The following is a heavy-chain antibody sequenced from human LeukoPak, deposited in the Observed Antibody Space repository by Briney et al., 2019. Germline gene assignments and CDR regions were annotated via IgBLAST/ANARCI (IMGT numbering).Heavy chain of an antibody. J-gene: IGHJ4*02. V-gene: IGHV1-2*02. CDR1: GYTFTGYY. Sequence: GASVKVSCKASGYTFTGYYMHWVRQAPGQGLEWMGWINPNSGGTNYAQKFQGRVTMTRDTSISTAYMELSRLRSDDTAVYYCARDRRYSGYDFDYWGQGTLVTVSS. CDR2: INPNSGGT. D-gene: IGHD5-12*01. CDR3: ARDRRYSGYDFDY.